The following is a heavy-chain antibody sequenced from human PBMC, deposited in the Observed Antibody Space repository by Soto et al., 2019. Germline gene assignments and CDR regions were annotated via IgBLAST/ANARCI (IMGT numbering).Heavy chain of an antibody. D-gene: IGHD1-26*01. V-gene: IGHV1-18*01. J-gene: IGHJ4*02. CDR1: GYTFTNYG. CDR3: ARVPISGIFDY. Sequence: ASVKVSCKASGYTFTNYGITWVRQAPGQGLEWMGWISAYNGNTNYAQKLQGRVTMTTDTSTSTAYMELRSLRSDDTAVYYCARVPISGIFDYWGQGTLVTVSS. CDR2: ISAYNGNT.